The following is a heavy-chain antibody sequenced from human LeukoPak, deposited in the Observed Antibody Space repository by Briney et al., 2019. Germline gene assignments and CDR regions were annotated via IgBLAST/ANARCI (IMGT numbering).Heavy chain of an antibody. D-gene: IGHD2-2*02. V-gene: IGHV4-38-2*02. J-gene: IGHJ1*01. Sequence: SETLSLTCTVSGYSISSGYYWGWIRQPPGEGREWIGSIYHSGSTYYKASLKSRVTISVDTSKNQFSLKLSSVPPAETAVYYCARDIVPAGIFMFQHWGQGPLVTVSS. CDR2: IYHSGST. CDR3: ARDIVPAGIFMFQH. CDR1: GYSISSGYY.